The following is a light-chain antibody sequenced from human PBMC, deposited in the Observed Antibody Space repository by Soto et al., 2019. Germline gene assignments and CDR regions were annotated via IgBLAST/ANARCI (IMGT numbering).Light chain of an antibody. J-gene: IGKJ2*01. CDR3: QQYYRLPYT. V-gene: IGKV1-5*03. Sequence: DIQMTQSPSTLSASVGDTVTITCRASQSLSYWLAWYQQKPGQAPKLLIHKASTLESGVPSRFSGSGSGTEFTITISSLQPDDFATSYCQQYYRLPYTFGQGTKLEIK. CDR1: QSLSYW. CDR2: KAS.